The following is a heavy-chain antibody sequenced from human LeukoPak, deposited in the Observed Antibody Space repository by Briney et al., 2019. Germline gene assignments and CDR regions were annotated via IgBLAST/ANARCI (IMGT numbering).Heavy chain of an antibody. CDR3: AREFDSSGYYPGENSLDY. Sequence: GGSLRLSCAASGFTFSSYSMNWVRQAPEKGLEWVSSISSSSSYIYYADSVKGRFTISRDNAKNSLYLQMNSLRAEDTAVYYCAREFDSSGYYPGENSLDYWGQGTLVTVSS. CDR2: ISSSSSYI. V-gene: IGHV3-21*01. CDR1: GFTFSSYS. D-gene: IGHD3-22*01. J-gene: IGHJ4*02.